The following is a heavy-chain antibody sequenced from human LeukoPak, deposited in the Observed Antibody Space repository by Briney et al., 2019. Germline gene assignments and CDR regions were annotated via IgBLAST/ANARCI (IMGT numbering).Heavy chain of an antibody. CDR1: GGSFSGYH. J-gene: IGHJ4*02. CDR3: ARGGEMATILAPGYYFDY. D-gene: IGHD5-24*01. V-gene: IGHV4-34*01. Sequence: SETLSLTCAVYGGSFSGYHWSWIRQPPGKGLEWIGEINHSGSTNYNPSLKSRVTISVDTSKNQFSLKLSSVTAADTAVYYCARGGEMATILAPGYYFDYWGQGTLVTVSS. CDR2: INHSGST.